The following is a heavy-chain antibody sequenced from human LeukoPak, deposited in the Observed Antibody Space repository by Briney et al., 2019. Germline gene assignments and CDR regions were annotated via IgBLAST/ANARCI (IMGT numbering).Heavy chain of an antibody. CDR2: IYYSGST. V-gene: IGHV4-59*08. CDR3: ARGIAEALYCSGGSCYQPPAVWFDP. Sequence: PSETLSLTCTVSGGSISSYYWSWIRQPPGKGLEWIGYIYYSGSTNYNPSLKSRVTISVDTSKNQFSLKLSSVTAADTAVYYCARGIAEALYCSGGSCYQPPAVWFDPWGQGTLVTVSS. D-gene: IGHD2-15*01. J-gene: IGHJ5*02. CDR1: GGSISSYY.